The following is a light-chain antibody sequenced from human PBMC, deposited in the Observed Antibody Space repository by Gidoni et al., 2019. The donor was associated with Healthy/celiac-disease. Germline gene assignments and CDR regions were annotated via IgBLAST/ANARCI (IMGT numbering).Light chain of an antibody. V-gene: IGKV1-39*01. J-gene: IGKJ4*01. CDR3: QQSYSTPPLT. CDR1: QSISSY. CDR2: PAS. Sequence: DIQMTQSPSSLSASVGDRVTITCRASQSISSYLNWDQQKPGKAPKLLIYPASSLQSGVPSRFSGSGSGTDFTLTISSLQPEDFATYYCQQSYSTPPLTFGGGTKVEIK.